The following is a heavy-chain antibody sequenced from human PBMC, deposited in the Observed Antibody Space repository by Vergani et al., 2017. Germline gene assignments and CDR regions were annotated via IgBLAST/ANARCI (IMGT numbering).Heavy chain of an antibody. J-gene: IGHJ4*02. D-gene: IGHD4-17*01. CDR2: ISYDGSNK. V-gene: IGHV3-30-3*01. Sequence: QVQLVESGGGVVQPGRSLRLSCAASGFTFSSYAMHWVRQAPGKGLEWVAVISYDGSNKYYAESVKGRFTISRDNSKNTLYLQMNSLRAADTAVYYCARGASGDYVSSFDYWGQGTLVTVSS. CDR1: GFTFSSYA. CDR3: ARGASGDYVSSFDY.